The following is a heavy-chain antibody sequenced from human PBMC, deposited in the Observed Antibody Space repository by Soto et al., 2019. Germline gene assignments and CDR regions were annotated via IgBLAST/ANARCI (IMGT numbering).Heavy chain of an antibody. CDR3: ARLSGCSSTSCYTHMDV. D-gene: IGHD2-2*02. V-gene: IGHV5-51*01. Sequence: GESLKISCNGSGYSFTSYWIGWVRQMPGKGLEWMGTIYPGDSDTRYSPSFQGQVTISADKSISTAYLQWSSLKASDTAMYYCARLSGCSSTSCYTHMDVWGQGTTVTVSS. CDR2: IYPGDSDT. CDR1: GYSFTSYW. J-gene: IGHJ6*02.